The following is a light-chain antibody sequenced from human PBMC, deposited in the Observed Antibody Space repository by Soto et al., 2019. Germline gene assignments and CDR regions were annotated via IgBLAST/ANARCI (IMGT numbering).Light chain of an antibody. CDR2: DVN. CDR3: SSYTSSSNHV. V-gene: IGLV2-14*03. J-gene: IGLJ1*01. CDR1: SSDIGAFTF. Sequence: QYALTQPASVSGSPGQSITISCTGTSSDIGAFTFVSWYQQHPGKVPILMIFDVNRRPSGVSDRFSGSKSGNTASLTISGLQDEDEGDYYCSSYTSSSNHVFGSGTKVTVL.